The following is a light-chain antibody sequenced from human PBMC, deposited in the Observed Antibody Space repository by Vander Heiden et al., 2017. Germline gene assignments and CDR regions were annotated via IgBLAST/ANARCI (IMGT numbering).Light chain of an antibody. CDR1: QSVSSY. V-gene: IGKV3-11*02. CDR3: QQRSNWPAA. J-gene: IGKJ4*01. Sequence: EIVLTQSPATLSLSPGERATLSCRASQSVSSYLDWYHQKPGQAPRLLIYDASNRATGVPARFSGSGSEGDFTLTISSLEPEDFAIYYCQQRSNWPAAFGGGTMVEIK. CDR2: DAS.